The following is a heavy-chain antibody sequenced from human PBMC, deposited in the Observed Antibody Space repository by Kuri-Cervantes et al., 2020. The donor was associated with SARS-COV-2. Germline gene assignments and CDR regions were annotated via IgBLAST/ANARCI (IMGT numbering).Heavy chain of an antibody. CDR3: ARDSWSGPRGVVFYSYMDV. CDR2: INPSIGST. Sequence: ASVKVSCKASGYTFTGYYMHWVRQAPGQGLEWMGIINPSIGSTNYAQKFQGRVTLTRDTSTNTFYMELSSLRSEDTAVYYCARDSWSGPRGVVFYSYMDVWGKGTTVTVSS. V-gene: IGHV1-46*01. D-gene: IGHD3-3*01. CDR1: GYTFTGYY. J-gene: IGHJ6*03.